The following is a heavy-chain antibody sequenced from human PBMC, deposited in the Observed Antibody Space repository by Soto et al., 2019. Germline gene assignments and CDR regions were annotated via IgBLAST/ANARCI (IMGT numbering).Heavy chain of an antibody. D-gene: IGHD6-19*01. CDR2: IIPTFSTA. J-gene: IGHJ3*02. CDR1: GGTFSSSA. Sequence: QVQLVQSGAEMREPGSSVKVSCKASGGTFSSSAINWLRQAPGQGPEWMGGIIPTFSTANYIEKFRGRVTITADTSTSTAYMEVSSLTSEDTAMYFCARSETAGHRGFDIWGQGTMVTVSS. V-gene: IGHV1-69*06. CDR3: ARSETAGHRGFDI.